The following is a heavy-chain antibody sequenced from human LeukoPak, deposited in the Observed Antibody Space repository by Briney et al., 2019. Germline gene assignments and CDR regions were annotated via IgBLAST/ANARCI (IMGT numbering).Heavy chain of an antibody. CDR3: ARVGSFWLDP. J-gene: IGHJ5*02. CDR1: VFTFSSYI. Sequence: GGALRLSCAASVFTFSSYIMNWVRQAPRRGLEWVSSINSSRSYIYYADSLKGRFTISRDNAKNSLYLQINSLRAHDTAVSYCARVGSFWLDPWGEGTLVTVSS. CDR2: INSSRSYI. D-gene: IGHD6-6*01. V-gene: IGHV3-21*01.